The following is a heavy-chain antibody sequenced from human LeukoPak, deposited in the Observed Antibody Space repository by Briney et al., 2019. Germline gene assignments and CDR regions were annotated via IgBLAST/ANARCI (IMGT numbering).Heavy chain of an antibody. J-gene: IGHJ5*02. Sequence: SETLSLTCTVSGGSIGSYYWSWIRQPPGKGLEWIGYIYYSGSTNYNPSLKSRVTISVDTSKNQFSLKLSSVTAADTAVYYCARNPLGSYCGGDCLWFDPWGQGTLVTVSS. CDR2: IYYSGST. CDR3: ARNPLGSYCGGDCLWFDP. D-gene: IGHD2-21*02. V-gene: IGHV4-59*01. CDR1: GGSIGSYY.